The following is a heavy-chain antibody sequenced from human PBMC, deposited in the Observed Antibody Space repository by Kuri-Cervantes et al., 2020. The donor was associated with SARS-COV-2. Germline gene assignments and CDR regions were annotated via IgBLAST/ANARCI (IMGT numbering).Heavy chain of an antibody. V-gene: IGHV1-69*06. D-gene: IGHD3-3*01. CDR1: GGTFSSYA. CDR3: ARWLDTGGYDFWSGYNYENNYYGMDV. CDR2: IIPIFGTA. Sequence: SVKVSCKASGGTFSSYAISWVRQAPGQGLEWMGGIIPIFGTANYAQKFQGRVTITADKSTSTAYMELSSVTAADTAVYYCARWLDTGGYDFWSGYNYENNYYGMDVWGQGTTVTVSS. J-gene: IGHJ6*02.